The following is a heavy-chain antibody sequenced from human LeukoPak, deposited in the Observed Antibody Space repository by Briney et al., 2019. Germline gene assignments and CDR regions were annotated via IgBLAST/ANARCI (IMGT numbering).Heavy chain of an antibody. J-gene: IGHJ5*02. CDR2: IWYDGSNK. CDR3: ARGCGGNCYGWLDP. V-gene: IGHV3-33*01. Sequence: PGRSLALSCAASGFTFSSYSMHWVRQAPGKGLEWVAVIWYDGSNKYYADSVKGRFTISRDNSKNTLYLQMDSLRVEDTAVYYCARGCGGNCYGWLDPWGQGTVVTVSS. CDR1: GFTFSSYS. D-gene: IGHD2-21*02.